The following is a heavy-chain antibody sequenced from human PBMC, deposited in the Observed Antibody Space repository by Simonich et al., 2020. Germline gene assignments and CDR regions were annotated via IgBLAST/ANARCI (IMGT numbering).Heavy chain of an antibody. CDR2: NNTNSGGN. CDR1: GYTFTGYY. CDR3: ARGGVQYYYYYMDV. J-gene: IGHJ6*03. V-gene: IGHV1-2*02. Sequence: QVQLVQSGAEVKKPGASVKVSCKASGYTFTGYYMHWVHQAPGQGLYWWGGNNTNSGGNNHAQKFQGRDTKTRETSISTAYMELSRLRSDDTAVYYCARGGVQYYYYYMDVWGKGTTVTVSS. D-gene: IGHD3-3*01.